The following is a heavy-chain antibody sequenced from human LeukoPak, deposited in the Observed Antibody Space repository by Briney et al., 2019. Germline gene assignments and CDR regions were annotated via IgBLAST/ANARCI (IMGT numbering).Heavy chain of an antibody. V-gene: IGHV3-23*01. CDR2: ISGSGDST. CDR1: GFTFSSYA. CDR3: AKGLSSGWFHYYFDY. Sequence: GGSLRLSCAASGFTFSSYAMSWVRQAPGKGLKWVSAISGSGDSTYYADSVKGRFTISRDNSKNTLYLQMNSLRAEDTAVYYCAKGLSSGWFHYYFDYWGQGTLVTVSS. J-gene: IGHJ4*02. D-gene: IGHD6-19*01.